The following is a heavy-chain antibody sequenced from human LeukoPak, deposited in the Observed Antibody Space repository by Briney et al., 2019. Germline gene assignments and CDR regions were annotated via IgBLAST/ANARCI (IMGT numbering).Heavy chain of an antibody. Sequence: GRSLRLSCAASGFTFSSYAMHWVRQAPGKGLEWVAVISYDGSNKYYADSVKGRFTISRDNSKNTLYLQMNSLRAEDTAVYYCARGPYSSSWLFDYWGQGTLVTVSS. V-gene: IGHV3-30-3*01. J-gene: IGHJ4*02. D-gene: IGHD6-13*01. CDR1: GFTFSSYA. CDR2: ISYDGSNK. CDR3: ARGPYSSSWLFDY.